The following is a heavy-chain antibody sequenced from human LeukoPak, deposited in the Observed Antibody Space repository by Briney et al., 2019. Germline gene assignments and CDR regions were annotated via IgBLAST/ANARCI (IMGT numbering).Heavy chain of an antibody. CDR1: GFTFSSYD. V-gene: IGHV3-30*03. J-gene: IGHJ4*02. CDR2: ISYDGSNK. CDR3: ARMLYGDAFDY. D-gene: IGHD4-17*01. Sequence: GGSLRLSCAASGFTFSSYDMHWVRQAPGKGLEWVAVISYDGSNKYYADSVKGRFTISRDNSKNTLYLQMNSLRAEDTAVYYCARMLYGDAFDYWGQGTLVTVSS.